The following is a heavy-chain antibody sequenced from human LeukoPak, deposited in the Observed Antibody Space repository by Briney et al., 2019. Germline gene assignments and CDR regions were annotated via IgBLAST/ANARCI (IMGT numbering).Heavy chain of an antibody. J-gene: IGHJ4*01. CDR3: ARGPPITMIVVVTPFDS. Sequence: ASVKVSCKASGYTFTSYDINWVRQATGQGLEWMGWMNPNSGNTGYAQKFQGRVTMTRNTSISTAYMELSSLRSEDTAVYYCARGPPITMIVVVTPFDSWGQGTLVTVSS. CDR2: MNPNSGNT. V-gene: IGHV1-8*01. CDR1: GYTFTSYD. D-gene: IGHD3-22*01.